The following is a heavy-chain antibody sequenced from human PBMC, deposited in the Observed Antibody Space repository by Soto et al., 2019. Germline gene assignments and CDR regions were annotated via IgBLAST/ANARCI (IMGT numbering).Heavy chain of an antibody. V-gene: IGHV4-30-4*01. CDR3: AGELGTFCFDH. D-gene: IGHD7-27*01. CDR2: IDHSGSA. Sequence: QVQLQESGPGLVKPSQTLYLTCTVSAGSIRGGDYYWTWIRQPPGKGLEWIGYIDHSGSAYYNPSLKSRATISIDTSNNLFSLKMTSVTAADTAVYYCAGELGTFCFDHWCQGTLVTVSS. J-gene: IGHJ4*02. CDR1: AGSIRGGDYY.